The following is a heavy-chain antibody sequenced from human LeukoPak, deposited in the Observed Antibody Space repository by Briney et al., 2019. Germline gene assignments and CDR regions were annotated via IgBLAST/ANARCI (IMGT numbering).Heavy chain of an antibody. CDR1: GGSISSSSYY. J-gene: IGHJ4*02. CDR2: IYYSGST. V-gene: IGHV4-39*07. Sequence: SETLSLTCTVSGGSISSSSYYWGWIRQPPGKGLEWIGSIYYSGSTYYNPSLKSRVTISVDTSKNQFSLKLSSVTAADTAVYYCARERRYCSSTSCYHYFDYWGQGTLVTVSS. D-gene: IGHD2-2*01. CDR3: ARERRYCSSTSCYHYFDY.